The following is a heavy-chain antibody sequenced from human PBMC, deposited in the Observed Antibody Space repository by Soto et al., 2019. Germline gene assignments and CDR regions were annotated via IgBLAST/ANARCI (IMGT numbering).Heavy chain of an antibody. CDR2: INPNSGGT. CDR1: GYTFTGYY. J-gene: IGHJ6*02. CDR3: ARGIFGVVSYYYGMDV. Sequence: PSVKVSCKASGYTFTGYYMHWVRQAPGQGLEWMGWINPNSGGTNYAQKFQGWVTMTRDTSISTAYMELSRLRSDDTAVYYCARGIFGVVSYYYGMDVWGQGTTVTVSS. D-gene: IGHD3-3*02. V-gene: IGHV1-2*04.